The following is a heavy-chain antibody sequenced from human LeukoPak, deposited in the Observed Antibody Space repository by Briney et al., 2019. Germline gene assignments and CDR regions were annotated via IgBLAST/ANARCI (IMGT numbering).Heavy chain of an antibody. Sequence: PSETLSLTCTVSGGSISSYYWSWIRQPAGQGLKWIGRIYTSGSTNYNPSLKSRVTMSVDTSKNQFSLKLSSVTAADTAVYYCARGRGIAAAGRYFDYWGQGTLVTVSS. CDR2: IYTSGST. CDR1: GGSISSYY. V-gene: IGHV4-4*07. CDR3: ARGRGIAAAGRYFDY. D-gene: IGHD6-13*01. J-gene: IGHJ4*02.